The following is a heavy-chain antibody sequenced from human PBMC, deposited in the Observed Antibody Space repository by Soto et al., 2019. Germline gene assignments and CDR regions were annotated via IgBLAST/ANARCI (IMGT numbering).Heavy chain of an antibody. Sequence: QVQLVESGGGVVQPGRSLRLSCAASGFTFSSYGMHWVRQAPGKGLEWVAVIWYDGSNIYYADSVKGRFTISRDNSKNTLYLQMNSLRAEDTAVYYCARRIAAAGTSPLYYYYYGMDVWGQGTTVTVSS. V-gene: IGHV3-33*01. D-gene: IGHD6-13*01. J-gene: IGHJ6*02. CDR1: GFTFSSYG. CDR3: ARRIAAAGTSPLYYYYYGMDV. CDR2: IWYDGSNI.